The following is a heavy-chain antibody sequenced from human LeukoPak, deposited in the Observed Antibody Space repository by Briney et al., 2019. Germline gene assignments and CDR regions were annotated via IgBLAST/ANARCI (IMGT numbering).Heavy chain of an antibody. D-gene: IGHD3-3*01. J-gene: IGHJ5*02. V-gene: IGHV4-31*03. CDR1: GGSISSGGYY. CDR3: ARGETARWSLEWLFKYNWFDP. Sequence: PSQTLSLTCTVSGGSISSGGYYWSWIHQHPGKGLEWIGYIYYSGSTYYNPSLKSRVTISVDTSKNQFSLKLSSVTAAVTAVYYCARGETARWSLEWLFKYNWFDPWGRGTLVTISS. CDR2: IYYSGST.